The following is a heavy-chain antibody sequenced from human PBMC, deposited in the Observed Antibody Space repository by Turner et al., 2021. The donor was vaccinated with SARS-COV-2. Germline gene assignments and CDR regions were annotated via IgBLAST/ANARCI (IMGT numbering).Heavy chain of an antibody. CDR3: ASKEALVPSYYYYYYGMDV. Sequence: QLQLQESGPGLVKPSETLSLTCTVSGGSISSSSYYWGWIRQPPGKGLEWIGSIYYSGSTYNNPSLKSRVTISVDTSKNQFSLKLSSVTAAETAVYYCASKEALVPSYYYYYYGMDVWGQGTTVTVSS. V-gene: IGHV4-39*01. CDR2: IYYSGST. D-gene: IGHD3-10*01. CDR1: GGSISSSSYY. J-gene: IGHJ6*02.